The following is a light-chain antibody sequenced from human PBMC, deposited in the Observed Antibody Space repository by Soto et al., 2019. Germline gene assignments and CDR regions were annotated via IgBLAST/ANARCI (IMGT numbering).Light chain of an antibody. CDR1: SSDIGGYNF. CDR2: DVN. Sequence: QSALTQPPSASGSPGQSVTISCTGTSSDIGGYNFVSWYQQHPGEVRKLMIYDVNQRPSGVPDRFSGSKSGTTASLTVSGLPADDEADYYCSSYASSKHLIFGGGTKLTVL. CDR3: SSYASSKHLI. V-gene: IGLV2-8*01. J-gene: IGLJ2*01.